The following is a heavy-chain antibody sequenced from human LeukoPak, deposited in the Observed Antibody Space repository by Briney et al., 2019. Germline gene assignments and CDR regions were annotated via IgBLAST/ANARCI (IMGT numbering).Heavy chain of an antibody. J-gene: IGHJ5*02. Sequence: ASVRVSCKASGYTFTSYGISWVRQAPGQGLEGMGWISAYNGNTNYAQKLQGRVTMTTDTSTRTAYMELRSLRADDTAVYYCAREDWSGYWFDHWGQGTLVTVSS. D-gene: IGHD3-3*01. CDR2: ISAYNGNT. V-gene: IGHV1-18*01. CDR3: AREDWSGYWFDH. CDR1: GYTFTSYG.